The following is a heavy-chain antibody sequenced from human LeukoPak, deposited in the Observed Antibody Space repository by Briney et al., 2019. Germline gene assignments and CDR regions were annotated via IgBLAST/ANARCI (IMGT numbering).Heavy chain of an antibody. V-gene: IGHV3-23*01. Sequence: GVSLRLSCAASGFTFSSSAMTWLRQAPGKGLMWVSGIGGRNGSTYYAGPVKGRFTISRDNSKNTLYLQMNSLRAEDTAVYYCAKGIYGDYVPLDYWGLGTLVTVSS. CDR2: IGGRNGST. D-gene: IGHD4-17*01. CDR3: AKGIYGDYVPLDY. J-gene: IGHJ4*02. CDR1: GFTFSSSA.